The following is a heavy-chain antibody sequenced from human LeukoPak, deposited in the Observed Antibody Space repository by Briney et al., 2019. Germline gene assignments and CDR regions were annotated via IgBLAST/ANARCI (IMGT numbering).Heavy chain of an antibody. D-gene: IGHD3-9*01. CDR3: ASHRPSVLRYFDWLPTHYYYGMDV. CDR1: GGSISSSNYY. V-gene: IGHV4-39*01. CDR2: IYYSGST. Sequence: SETLSLTCTVSGGSISSSNYYWGWIRQPPGKGLEWIGSIYYSGSTYYNPSLKSRVTISVDTSKNQFSLKLSSVTAADTAVYYCASHRPSVLRYFDWLPTHYYYGMDVWGQGTTVTVSS. J-gene: IGHJ6*02.